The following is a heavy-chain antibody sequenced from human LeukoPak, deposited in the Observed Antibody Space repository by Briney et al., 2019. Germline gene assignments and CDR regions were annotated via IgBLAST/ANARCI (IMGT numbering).Heavy chain of an antibody. CDR2: LNPNSGGT. CDR1: GYTFSGYF. CDR3: ARGAEYGSFAY. D-gene: IGHD2-2*01. J-gene: IGHJ4*02. V-gene: IGHV1-2*02. Sequence: ASVKVSCKASGYTFSGYFMHWVRQAPGQGLEWMGWLNPNSGGTNYVQRFQGRVTMTRDTSTSTAYMELRRLTSDDTAVYFCARGAEYGSFAYWGQGTLVTVPS.